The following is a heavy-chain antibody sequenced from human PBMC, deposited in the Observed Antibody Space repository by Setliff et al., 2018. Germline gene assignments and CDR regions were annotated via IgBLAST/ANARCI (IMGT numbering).Heavy chain of an antibody. V-gene: IGHV4-61*02. CDR3: ASYRQDVNY. CDR1: GDSISSGIYH. Sequence: PSETLSLTCTVSGDSISSGIYHWSWIRQSAGKGLEWIGRIYVSTGSTNYNPSLKSRVTISVDTSKNQFSLKLSSVTAADTAVYYCASYRQDVNYWGQGTLVTVSS. J-gene: IGHJ4*02. CDR2: IYVSTGST. D-gene: IGHD4-4*01.